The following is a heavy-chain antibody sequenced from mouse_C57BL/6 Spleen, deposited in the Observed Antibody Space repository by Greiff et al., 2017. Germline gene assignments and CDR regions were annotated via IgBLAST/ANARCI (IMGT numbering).Heavy chain of an antibody. CDR3: ARSIGYAMDY. J-gene: IGHJ4*01. D-gene: IGHD2-10*02. CDR1: GFTFSDYG. CDR2: ISSGSSTI. Sequence: EVQLVESGGGLVKPGGSLKLSCAASGFTFSDYGMHWVRQAPEKGLEWVAYISSGSSTIYYADTVKGRFTIARDNAKNTLFLQMTSLRSEDTAMYYCARSIGYAMDYWGQGTSVTVSS. V-gene: IGHV5-17*01.